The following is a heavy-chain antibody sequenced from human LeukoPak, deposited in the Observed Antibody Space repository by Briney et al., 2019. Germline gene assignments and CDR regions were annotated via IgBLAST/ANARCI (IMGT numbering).Heavy chain of an antibody. CDR3: ARTVAGTKYFQH. CDR2: ISAYNGNT. CDR1: GYTFTSYG. V-gene: IGHV1-18*01. D-gene: IGHD6-19*01. Sequence: ASVKVSCKASGYTFTSYGISWVRQAPGQGLEWMGWISAYNGNTNYAQKLQGRVTMTTDTSTSTAYMELRSLRPDDTAVYYCARTVAGTKYFQHWGQGTLVTVSS. J-gene: IGHJ1*01.